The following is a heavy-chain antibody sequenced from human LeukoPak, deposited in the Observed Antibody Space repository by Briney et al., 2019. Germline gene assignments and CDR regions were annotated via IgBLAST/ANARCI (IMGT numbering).Heavy chain of an antibody. J-gene: IGHJ4*02. CDR1: GYTFTGYY. Sequence: ASVKVSCKASGYTFTGYYMHWVRQAPGQGLEWMGWINPNSGGTNYAQKFQGRVTMTRDTSISTAYMELSRLRSDDTAVYYCARDRGGSSGWYGFDYWGQGTLVTVSS. D-gene: IGHD6-19*01. CDR3: ARDRGGSSGWYGFDY. CDR2: INPNSGGT. V-gene: IGHV1-2*02.